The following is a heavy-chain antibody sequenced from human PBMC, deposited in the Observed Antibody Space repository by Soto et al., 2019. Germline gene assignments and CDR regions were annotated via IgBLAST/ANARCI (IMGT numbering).Heavy chain of an antibody. D-gene: IGHD3-22*01. CDR2: FIPIFGTA. CDR3: ARDRVHYYDSSGYYEGGDY. J-gene: IGHJ4*02. CDR1: GGTFSSYA. Sequence: QVQLVQSGAEVKKPGSSVKVSCKASGGTFSSYAISWVRQAPGQGLEWMGGFIPIFGTANYAQKFQGRVTITADESTSKAYMELSSLRSEDTAVYYCARDRVHYYDSSGYYEGGDYWGQGTLVTVSS. V-gene: IGHV1-69*01.